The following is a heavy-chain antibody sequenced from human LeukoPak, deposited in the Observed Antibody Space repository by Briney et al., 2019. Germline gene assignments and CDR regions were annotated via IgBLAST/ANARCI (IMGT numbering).Heavy chain of an antibody. CDR3: ARAPYYDFWSGYYNPANWFDP. CDR1: GGSFSGYY. V-gene: IGHV4-34*01. D-gene: IGHD3-3*01. J-gene: IGHJ5*02. Sequence: PSETLSLTCAVYGGSFSGYYWSWIRQPPGKGLEWIGEINHSGSTNYNPSLKSRVTISVDTSKNQFSLKLSSVTAADTAVYYCARAPYYDFWSGYYNPANWFDPWGQGTLVTVSS. CDR2: INHSGST.